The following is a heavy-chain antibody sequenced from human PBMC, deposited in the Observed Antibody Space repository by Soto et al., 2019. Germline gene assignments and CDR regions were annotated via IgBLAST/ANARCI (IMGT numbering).Heavy chain of an antibody. V-gene: IGHV3-30*18. CDR1: GFTFRNYG. D-gene: IGHD3-22*01. Sequence: PGGSLRLSCAASGFTFRNYGMHWVRQAPGKGLEWVAIISYDGNNQYYADSVRDQFAISRDNSKNTLFLQMNSLRPEDTAVYYCAKLPWGYNYYDRSDYRETNNDAFGIWGQGTMVTVSS. J-gene: IGHJ3*02. CDR2: ISYDGNNQ. CDR3: AKLPWGYNYYDRSDYRETNNDAFGI.